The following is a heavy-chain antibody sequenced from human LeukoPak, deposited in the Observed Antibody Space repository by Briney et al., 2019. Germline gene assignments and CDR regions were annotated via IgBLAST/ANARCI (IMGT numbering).Heavy chain of an antibody. Sequence: GESLKISCKGSGYSFTSYWIGWVRQMPGKGLEWMGIIYPGDSDTSYSPSFQGQVTTSADTSISTAYLQWSSLKASDTAMYYCARQGSRSSFYYYYMDVWGKGTTVTVSS. V-gene: IGHV5-51*01. CDR2: IYPGDSDT. J-gene: IGHJ6*03. CDR1: GYSFTSYW. D-gene: IGHD6-6*01. CDR3: ARQGSRSSFYYYYMDV.